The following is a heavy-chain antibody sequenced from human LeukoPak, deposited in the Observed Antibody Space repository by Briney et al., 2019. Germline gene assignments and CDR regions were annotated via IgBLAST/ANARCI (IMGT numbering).Heavy chain of an antibody. Sequence: GRSLRLSCAASGFTFSSYGMHWVRQAPGKGLEWVAVISYDGSNKYYAGSVKGRFTISRDNSKNTLYLQMNSLRAEDTAVYYCAKLYSSSSPFDYWGQGTLVTVSS. CDR2: ISYDGSNK. CDR3: AKLYSSSSPFDY. D-gene: IGHD6-13*01. J-gene: IGHJ4*02. CDR1: GFTFSSYG. V-gene: IGHV3-30*18.